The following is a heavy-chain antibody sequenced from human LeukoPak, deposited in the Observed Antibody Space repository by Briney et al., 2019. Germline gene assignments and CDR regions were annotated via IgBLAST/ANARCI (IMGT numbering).Heavy chain of an antibody. J-gene: IGHJ3*02. Sequence: SETLSLTCTVSGGSISSGGYSWSWIRQPPGKGLEWIGYIYHSGSTYYNPSLKSRVTISVDRSKNQFSLKLSSVTAADTAVYYCARVHSSGRSGAFDIWGQGTMVTVSS. D-gene: IGHD3-22*01. CDR2: IYHSGST. CDR1: GGSISSGGYS. CDR3: ARVHSSGRSGAFDI. V-gene: IGHV4-30-2*01.